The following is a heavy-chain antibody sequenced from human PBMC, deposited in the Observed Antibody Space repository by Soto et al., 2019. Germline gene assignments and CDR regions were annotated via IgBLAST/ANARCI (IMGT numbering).Heavy chain of an antibody. D-gene: IGHD4-4*01. CDR1: GFTFSSYA. CDR3: ARPLWRDDYNWGYFDL. V-gene: IGHV3-30-3*01. CDR2: ISYDGSNK. J-gene: IGHJ2*01. Sequence: QVQLVESGGGVVQPGRSLRLSCAASGFTFSSYARHWVRQAPGKGLEWEAVISYDGSNKYYADSVKGRFTISRDNSKNTLFLQMNSLRAEDTAVYYCARPLWRDDYNWGYFDLWGRGTLVTVSS.